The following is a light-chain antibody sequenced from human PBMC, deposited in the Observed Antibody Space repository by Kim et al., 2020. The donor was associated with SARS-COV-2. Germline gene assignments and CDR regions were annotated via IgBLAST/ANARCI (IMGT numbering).Light chain of an antibody. CDR2: GAF. Sequence: SVSPRERATLYCRASQSISSNLAWYQKKPDQAPRLLIYGAFTRATGIPDRFSGSGFGTEFTLTISGLQSEDFALYYCQQYNHWPYTFGQGTKLEI. CDR3: QQYNHWPYT. CDR1: QSISSN. V-gene: IGKV3-15*01. J-gene: IGKJ2*01.